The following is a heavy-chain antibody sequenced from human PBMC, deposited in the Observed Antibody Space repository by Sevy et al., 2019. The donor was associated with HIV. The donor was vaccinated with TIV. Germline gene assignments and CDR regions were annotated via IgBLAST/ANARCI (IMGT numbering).Heavy chain of an antibody. V-gene: IGHV4-30-2*01. CDR1: GGSISSGDYS. Sequence: SETLSLTCAVSGGSISSGDYSWSWIRQPPGKGLEWIGYIYHSGSTYYNPSLKSRVTISVDRSKNQFSLKLSSVTAADTAVYYCARELPMYYFDYWGQGTLVTVSS. CDR2: IYHSGST. D-gene: IGHD1-26*01. J-gene: IGHJ4*02. CDR3: ARELPMYYFDY.